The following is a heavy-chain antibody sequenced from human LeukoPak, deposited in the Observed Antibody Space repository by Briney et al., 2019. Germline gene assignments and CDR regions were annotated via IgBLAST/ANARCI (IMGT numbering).Heavy chain of an antibody. V-gene: IGHV3-23*01. CDR2: ISGSGGST. CDR3: AKRGSSSSKYFDY. J-gene: IGHJ4*02. Sequence: GGSLRLSCAASGFTSSSYAMSWVRQAPGKGLEWVSTISGSGGSTNYADSVKGRFTISRDNSKNMLYLQMNSLRDEDTAVYYCAKRGSSSSKYFDYWGQGTLVTVSS. D-gene: IGHD6-6*01. CDR1: GFTSSSYA.